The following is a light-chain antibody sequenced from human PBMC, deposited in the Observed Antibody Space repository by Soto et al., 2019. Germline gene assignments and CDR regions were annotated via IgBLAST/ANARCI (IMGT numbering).Light chain of an antibody. CDR3: QHRTIFPYT. Sequence: DIQLTQSPSFLSASVRDRVTITCRASQGISSDLAWYQQKPGKAPKLLIYAASTLQSGVPSRFSGSGSGTEFTLTISSLQPEDYATYYCQHRTIFPYTFGQGTKLEI. CDR1: QGISSD. V-gene: IGKV1-9*01. CDR2: AAS. J-gene: IGKJ2*01.